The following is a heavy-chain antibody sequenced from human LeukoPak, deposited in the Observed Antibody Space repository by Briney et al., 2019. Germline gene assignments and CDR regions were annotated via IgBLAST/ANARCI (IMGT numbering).Heavy chain of an antibody. Sequence: SETLSLTCTVSGGSLSSYYWSWIRPPAGKGLAWIGHIYNSGSTNHNPSLKGRVTMSVATSKNQFSLHLSSVTAADTAVYYCARSAFLVTAPGLYYFDYWGQGTLVAVSS. J-gene: IGHJ4*02. V-gene: IGHV4-4*07. CDR1: GGSLSSYY. CDR2: IYNSGST. D-gene: IGHD6-13*01. CDR3: ARSAFLVTAPGLYYFDY.